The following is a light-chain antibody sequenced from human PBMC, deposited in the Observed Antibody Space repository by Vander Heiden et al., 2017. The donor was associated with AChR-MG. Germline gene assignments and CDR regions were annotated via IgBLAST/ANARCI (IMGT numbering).Light chain of an antibody. CDR2: EAS. J-gene: IGKJ2*01. CDR3: LQYKNYPRT. V-gene: IGKV1-5*03. Sequence: DIQMTQFPSTLSASVGDRVTITCRASQNINNWLAWYQQKPGKAPKLLIYEASSLEGGVPSRFSDSGSGTAFTLTISSLQPDDFASYHCLQYKNYPRTFGQGTKLEIK. CDR1: QNINNW.